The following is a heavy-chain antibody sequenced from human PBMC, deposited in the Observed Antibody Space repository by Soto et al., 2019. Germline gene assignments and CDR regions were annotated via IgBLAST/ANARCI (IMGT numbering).Heavy chain of an antibody. V-gene: IGHV4-34*01. CDR3: ARGYHGSGSYYVH. CDR1: GGSFSGYY. CDR2: INHSGST. J-gene: IGHJ4*02. Sequence: SETLSLTCAVYGGSFSGYYWSWIRQPPGKGLEWIGEINHSGSTNYNPSLKSRVTISVDTSKNQFSLKLSSVTAADTAVYYCARGYHGSGSYYVHWGQGTLVTVSS. D-gene: IGHD3-10*01.